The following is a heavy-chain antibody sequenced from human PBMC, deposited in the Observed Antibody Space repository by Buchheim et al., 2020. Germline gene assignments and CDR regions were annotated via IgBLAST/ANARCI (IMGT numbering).Heavy chain of an antibody. D-gene: IGHD6-13*01. CDR3: ARGSIAAPGVDY. Sequence: QVQLQESGPGLVKPSETLSLTCTVSVGSISSYYWSWIRQPPGKGLEWIGYIYSSGSTNYNPSLQSRVTISVDTSKNQFSLKLSSVTAADTAVYYCARGSIAAPGVDYWDQGTL. CDR2: IYSSGST. CDR1: VGSISSYY. V-gene: IGHV4-59*01. J-gene: IGHJ4*02.